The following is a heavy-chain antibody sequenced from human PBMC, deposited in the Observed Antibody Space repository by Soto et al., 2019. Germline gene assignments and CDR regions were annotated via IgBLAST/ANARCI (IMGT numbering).Heavy chain of an antibody. CDR1: GFTVSSIY. D-gene: IGHD5-18*01. J-gene: IGHJ4*02. V-gene: IGHV3-53*01. CDR2: IYSDGTP. CDR3: ARGARGYSYAD. Sequence: EVQLVESGGGLIQPGGSLRLSCAASGFTVSSIYMCWVRQAPGKGLQWVSIIYSDGTPYYADSVKGRFTISRDTSKNTVFLQMNSLRVEDTAVYYCARGARGYSYADWGQGTLVSVSS.